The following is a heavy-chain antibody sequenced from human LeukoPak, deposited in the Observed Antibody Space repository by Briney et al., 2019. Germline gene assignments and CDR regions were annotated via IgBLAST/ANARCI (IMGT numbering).Heavy chain of an antibody. CDR3: AKSTGSYSSSWQALRERRNLNYFDP. Sequence: GASVKVSCKASGYTFTSYYMHWVRQAPGQGLEWMGIINPSGGSTSYAQKFQGRVTMTRDMSTSTVYMELSSLRSEDTAVYYCAKSTGSYSSSWQALRERRNLNYFDPWGQGTLVTVSS. J-gene: IGHJ5*02. CDR1: GYTFTSYY. V-gene: IGHV1-46*01. D-gene: IGHD6-13*01. CDR2: INPSGGST.